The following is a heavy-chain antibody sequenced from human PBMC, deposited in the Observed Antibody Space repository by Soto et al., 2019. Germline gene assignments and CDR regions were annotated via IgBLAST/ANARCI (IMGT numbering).Heavy chain of an antibody. Sequence: SLRLSCAASGFTFSSYGMHWVRQAPGKGLEWVAVIWYDGSNKYYADSVKGRFTISRDNSKNTLYLQMNSLRAEDTAVYYCARESLNSGYDYEYFDYWGQGTLVTVSS. CDR3: ARESLNSGYDYEYFDY. CDR1: GFTFSSYG. V-gene: IGHV3-33*01. D-gene: IGHD5-12*01. CDR2: IWYDGSNK. J-gene: IGHJ4*02.